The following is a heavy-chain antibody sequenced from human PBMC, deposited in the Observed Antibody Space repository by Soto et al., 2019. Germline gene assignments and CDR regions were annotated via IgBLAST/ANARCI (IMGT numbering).Heavy chain of an antibody. Sequence: QVQLVESGGGVVQPGRSLRLSCAASGFTFSSYGMHWVRQAPGKGLEWVAVISYDGSNKYYADSVKGRFTISRDNSKNTLYLQMNSLRAEDTAVYYCAKEAAYCSGGSCSGAFDIWGQGTMVTVSS. V-gene: IGHV3-30*18. CDR3: AKEAAYCSGGSCSGAFDI. D-gene: IGHD2-15*01. CDR1: GFTFSSYG. J-gene: IGHJ3*02. CDR2: ISYDGSNK.